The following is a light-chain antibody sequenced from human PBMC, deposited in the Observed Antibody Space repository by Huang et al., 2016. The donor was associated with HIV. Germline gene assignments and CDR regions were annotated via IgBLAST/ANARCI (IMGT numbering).Light chain of an antibody. Sequence: IVMTQSPATLSVSPGERATLSCTASQSVSSSLAWYQQITGQAPRPLIYGASTRATGIPARFSGSGSGTEFTLTITSLQSEDFAVYYCQQYSNWPPWTFGQGTKVEVK. CDR2: GAS. V-gene: IGKV3-15*01. CDR1: QSVSSS. J-gene: IGKJ1*01. CDR3: QQYSNWPPWT.